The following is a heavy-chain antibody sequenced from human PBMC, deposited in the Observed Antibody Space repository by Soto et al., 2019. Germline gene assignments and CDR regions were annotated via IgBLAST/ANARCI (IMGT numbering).Heavy chain of an antibody. J-gene: IGHJ4*02. Sequence: SETLSLTCAVYGGSFSGYYWSWIRQPPGKGLEWIGEINHSGSTNYNPSLKSRVTISVDKSKNQFSLKLRSVTAADTSVYYCARRASSGWYYFDYWGQGTLVTVSS. V-gene: IGHV4-34*01. CDR1: GGSFSGYY. D-gene: IGHD6-19*01. CDR3: ARRASSGWYYFDY. CDR2: INHSGST.